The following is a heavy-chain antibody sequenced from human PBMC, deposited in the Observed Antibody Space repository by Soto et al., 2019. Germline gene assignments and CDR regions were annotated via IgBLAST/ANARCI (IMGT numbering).Heavy chain of an antibody. J-gene: IGHJ5*02. V-gene: IGHV4-59*01. CDR3: ARVTDFWTGYYSTNWFDP. CDR1: GGSISSYY. Sequence: SETLSLTCTVSGGSISSYYWSRIRQPPGKGLEWIGYIYYSGSTNHNPSLKSRVTISVDTSKNQFSLKLSSVTAADTAVYYCARVTDFWTGYYSTNWFDPWGQGTLVTVSS. D-gene: IGHD3-3*01. CDR2: IYYSGST.